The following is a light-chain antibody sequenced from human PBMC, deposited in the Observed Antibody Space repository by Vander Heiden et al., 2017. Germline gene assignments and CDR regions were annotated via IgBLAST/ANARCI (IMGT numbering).Light chain of an antibody. CDR2: AAS. Sequence: AIRMTQSPSSFSASTGDRVTITCRASQGISSYLAWCQQKPGKAPKLLIYAASTLQSGVPSRFSGSGSGTDFTLTISCLQSEDFATYYCQQYYSYPQTFGGGTKVEIK. CDR1: QGISSY. CDR3: QQYYSYPQT. V-gene: IGKV1-8*01. J-gene: IGKJ4*01.